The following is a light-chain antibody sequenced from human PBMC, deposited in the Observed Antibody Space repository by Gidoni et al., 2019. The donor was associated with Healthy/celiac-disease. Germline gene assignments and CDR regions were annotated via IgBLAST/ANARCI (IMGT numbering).Light chain of an antibody. J-gene: IGLJ2*01. V-gene: IGLV3-1*01. CDR3: QAWDSSTMV. CDR2: QDS. Sequence: SYELPQPPSVSVSPGQTASITCSGDKLGDKYACWYQQKPGQSPVLVIYQDSKRPSGSPERFSGSNSGNTATLTISGTQAMDEADYYCQAWDSSTMVFGGGTKLTVL. CDR1: KLGDKY.